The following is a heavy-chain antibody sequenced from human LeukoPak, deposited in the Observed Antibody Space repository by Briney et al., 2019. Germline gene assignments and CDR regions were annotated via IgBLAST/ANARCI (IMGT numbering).Heavy chain of an antibody. V-gene: IGHV1-18*01. CDR2: SSAYNGNT. J-gene: IGHJ4*02. Sequence: ASVKGSCKASGYTFTSYGISWVRQAPGQGLEWMGWSSAYNGNTNYAQKLQGRVTMTTDTSTSTAHMELRSLRSDDTAVYYCARDTYYYDSSGQYWGQGTLVTVSS. CDR3: ARDTYYYDSSGQY. CDR1: GYTFTSYG. D-gene: IGHD3-22*01.